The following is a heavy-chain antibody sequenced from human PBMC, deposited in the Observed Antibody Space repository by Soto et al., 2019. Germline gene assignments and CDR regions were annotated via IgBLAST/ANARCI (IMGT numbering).Heavy chain of an antibody. CDR1: GFTFSSYG. CDR3: ASGPVPAARIDY. V-gene: IGHV3-33*01. J-gene: IGHJ4*02. CDR2: IWYDGSNK. Sequence: GGSLRLSCAASGFTFSSYGMHWVRQAPGKGLEWVAVIWYDGSNKYYADSVKGRFTISRDNSKNTLYLQMNSLRAEDTAVYYCASGPVPAARIDYWGQGTLVTVSS. D-gene: IGHD2-2*01.